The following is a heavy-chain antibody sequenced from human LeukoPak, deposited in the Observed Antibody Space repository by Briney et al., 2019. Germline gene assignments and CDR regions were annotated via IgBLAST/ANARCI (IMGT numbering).Heavy chain of an antibody. J-gene: IGHJ6*03. Sequence: GGSLRLSCAASGFTFSSYGMHWVRQAPGKGLEWVAFIRYDGSNKYYADSVKGRFTISRDNSKNTLYLQMNSLRAEDTAVYYCAKEAQTRGDILTGYYKDYDYYYYMDVWGKGTTVTVSS. CDR2: IRYDGSNK. CDR3: AKEAQTRGDILTGYYKDYDYYYYMDV. CDR1: GFTFSSYG. V-gene: IGHV3-30*02. D-gene: IGHD3-9*01.